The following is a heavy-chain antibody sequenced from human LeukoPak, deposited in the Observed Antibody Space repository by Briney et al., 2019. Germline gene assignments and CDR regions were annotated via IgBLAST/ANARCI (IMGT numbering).Heavy chain of an antibody. CDR3: ARESRGYDILTGKYHRGYYSYYMDV. CDR2: ITSSGSYI. V-gene: IGHV3-21*01. D-gene: IGHD3-9*01. Sequence: PGGSLRLSCAASAFSFSNYNMNWVRQAPGKGLEWVSSITSSGSYIYYADSVKGRFTISRDNAKNSLYLQMNSLRAEDTAVYYCARESRGYDILTGKYHRGYYSYYMDVWGKGTTVTVSS. J-gene: IGHJ6*03. CDR1: AFSFSNYN.